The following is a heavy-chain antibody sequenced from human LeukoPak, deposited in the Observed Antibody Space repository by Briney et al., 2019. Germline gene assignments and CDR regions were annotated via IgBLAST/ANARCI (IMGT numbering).Heavy chain of an antibody. CDR2: INHSGNT. V-gene: IGHV4-34*01. J-gene: IGHJ4*02. CDR3: ARKAVGETSNYFDY. CDR1: GGSFIGNY. D-gene: IGHD1-26*01. Sequence: SGTQSLTCAVYGGSFIGNYWTWIRQPPGKGLEWIGEINHSGNTNYNPSLKSRVTISVDTPKNQISLKLSSVTAADTAVYYCARKAVGETSNYFDYWGQGTLVTVSS.